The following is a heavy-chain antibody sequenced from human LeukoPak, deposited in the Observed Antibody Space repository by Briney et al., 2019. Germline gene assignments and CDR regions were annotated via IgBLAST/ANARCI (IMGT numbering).Heavy chain of an antibody. CDR3: AKVPAGPYYFDY. CDR2: ISGSGGST. Sequence: GGSLRLSCAASGFTLSSYAMSWVRQAPGKGLEWVSVISGSGGSTDYADSVKGRFTISRDNSKNTLYLQMNSLRAEDTAVYYCAKVPAGPYYFDYWGQGTLVTVSS. J-gene: IGHJ4*02. CDR1: GFTLSSYA. V-gene: IGHV3-23*01. D-gene: IGHD6-13*01.